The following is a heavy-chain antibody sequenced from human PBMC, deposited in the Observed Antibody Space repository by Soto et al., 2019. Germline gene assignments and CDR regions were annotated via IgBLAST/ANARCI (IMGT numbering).Heavy chain of an antibody. D-gene: IGHD2-15*01. CDR3: ARDKVVVSLRGYYYYGMDV. CDR2: INPNSGGT. V-gene: IGHV1-2*04. J-gene: IGHJ6*02. CDR1: GYTFTGYY. Sequence: ASVKVSCKASGYTFTGYYMHWVRQAPGQGLEWMGWINPNSGGTNYAQKFQGWVTMTRDTSISTAYMELSRLRSDDTAVYYCARDKVVVSLRGYYYYGMDVWGQGTTVTVSS.